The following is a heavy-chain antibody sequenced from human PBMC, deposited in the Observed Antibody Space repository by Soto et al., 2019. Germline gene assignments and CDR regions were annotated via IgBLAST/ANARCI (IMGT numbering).Heavy chain of an antibody. J-gene: IGHJ4*02. Sequence: QVQLVQSGAEVKKPGSSVKVSCKASGGTFSSYAISWVRQAPGQGLDWMGGIIPIFGTANYAQKFPGRVTIYAGQSTSPAHLGLSRLRSEGAAGYYLGRTVTGFDYWGQGTLVTVSS. V-gene: IGHV1-69*01. D-gene: IGHD1-1*01. CDR3: GRTVTGFDY. CDR1: GGTFSSYA. CDR2: IIPIFGTA.